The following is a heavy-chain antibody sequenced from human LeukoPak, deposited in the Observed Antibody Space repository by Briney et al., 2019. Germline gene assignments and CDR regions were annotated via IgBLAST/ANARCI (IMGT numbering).Heavy chain of an antibody. CDR1: GFTFDEYA. D-gene: IGHD7-27*01. CDR2: ISWDGGST. Sequence: PGGSLRLSCAASGFTFDEYAMHWVRQAPGKGLEWVSLISWDGGSTYYVDSVKGRFTISRDNAKNSLYLQMNSLRVEDTAIYYCARDYVWGSSESDYWGQGTLVTVSS. CDR3: ARDYVWGSSESDY. V-gene: IGHV3-43D*03. J-gene: IGHJ4*02.